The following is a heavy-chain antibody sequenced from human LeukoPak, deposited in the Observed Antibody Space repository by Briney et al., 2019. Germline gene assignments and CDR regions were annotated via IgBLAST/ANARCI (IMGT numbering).Heavy chain of an antibody. CDR2: IWYDGSNK. CDR3: ARGDVTYYDFWSGYYPLDY. V-gene: IGHV3-33*01. J-gene: IGHJ4*02. D-gene: IGHD3-3*01. Sequence: GRSLRLSCAASGFTFSSYGMPWVRQTPGKGLEWVAVIWYDGSNKYYADSVKGRFTISRDNSKNTLYLQMNSLRAEDTAVYYCARGDVTYYDFWSGYYPLDYWGQGTLVTVSS. CDR1: GFTFSSYG.